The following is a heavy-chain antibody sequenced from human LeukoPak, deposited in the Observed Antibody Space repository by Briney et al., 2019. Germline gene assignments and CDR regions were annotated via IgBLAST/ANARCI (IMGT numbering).Heavy chain of an antibody. V-gene: IGHV4-39*01. Sequence: PSETLSLTCTVSGGSISSSSYYWGWIRQPPGKGLEWIGSIYYSGSTYYNPSLKSRATISVDTSKNQFSLKLSSVTAADTAVYYCARQNWNDLSAFDIWGQGTMVTVSS. J-gene: IGHJ3*02. CDR1: GGSISSSSYY. D-gene: IGHD1-1*01. CDR2: IYYSGST. CDR3: ARQNWNDLSAFDI.